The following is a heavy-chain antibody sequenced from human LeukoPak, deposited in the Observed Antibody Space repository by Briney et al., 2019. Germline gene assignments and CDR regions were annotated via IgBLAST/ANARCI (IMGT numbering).Heavy chain of an antibody. D-gene: IGHD3-10*01. CDR1: GYTFTNYT. Sequence: ASVKVSRKASGYTFTNYTINWVRQAPGQRLEWMGWINAGNGNTKYSQKFQGRVTMTRDMSTSTVYMELSSLRSEDTAVYYCARDYYGSGSYDYFDYWGQGTLVTVSS. CDR2: INAGNGNT. J-gene: IGHJ4*02. V-gene: IGHV1-3*01. CDR3: ARDYYGSGSYDYFDY.